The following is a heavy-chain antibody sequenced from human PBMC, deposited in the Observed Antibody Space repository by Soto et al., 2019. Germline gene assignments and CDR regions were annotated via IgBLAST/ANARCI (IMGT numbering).Heavy chain of an antibody. CDR1: GFSFSTYN. V-gene: IGHV3-48*02. D-gene: IGHD2-15*01. Sequence: GGSLRLSCATSGFSFSTYNMDWVRQAPGKGPEWIAYISTTSFTIYYAESVKGRFTISRDNDRNSLYLEMNSLRDEDTAVYYCARDRCYDGTCYSASDSWGQGTLVTVSS. CDR2: ISTTSFTI. CDR3: ARDRCYDGTCYSASDS. J-gene: IGHJ5*01.